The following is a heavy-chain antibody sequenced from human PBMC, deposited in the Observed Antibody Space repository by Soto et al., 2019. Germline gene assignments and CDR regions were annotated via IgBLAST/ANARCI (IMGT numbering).Heavy chain of an antibody. D-gene: IGHD3-10*01. CDR3: ARGLYYGSGTNDYGMHV. CDR2: MNPNSGNT. CDR1: GYTCTSYD. J-gene: IGHJ6*02. V-gene: IGHV1-8*01. Sequence: QVQLVQSGAEVKKPGASVKVSCKASGYTCTSYDINWVRQATGQGLEWMGWMNPNSGNTGYAQKFQGRVTMTRNTDISTAYMELSSLRSEDTAVYYCARGLYYGSGTNDYGMHVWGQGTTVTVSS.